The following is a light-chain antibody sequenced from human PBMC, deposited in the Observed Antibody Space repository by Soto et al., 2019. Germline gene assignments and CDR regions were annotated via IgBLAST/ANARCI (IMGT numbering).Light chain of an antibody. CDR2: GAS. CDR3: QQYNNWPRT. J-gene: IGKJ1*01. CDR1: QSLTTD. V-gene: IGKV3-15*01. Sequence: EIVLTQSPATLSLSPGEGATLSCRASQSLTTDLAWYQQKPGQPPRLLIYGASTRATGIPARFSGSGSGTEFTLTISSLQSEDFAVYYCQQYNNWPRTFGQGTKVDIK.